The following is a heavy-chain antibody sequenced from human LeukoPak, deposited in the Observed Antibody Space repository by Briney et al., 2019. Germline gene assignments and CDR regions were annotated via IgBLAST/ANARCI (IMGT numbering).Heavy chain of an antibody. Sequence: GASVKVSCKASGYTFTSYGISWVRQAPGQGLEWMGWISAYNGNTNYAQKLQGRVTMTTDTSTSTAYMELRSLRSDDTAVYYCARGPWYYGSGGSEIFDYWGQGTLVTVSS. V-gene: IGHV1-18*01. CDR1: GYTFTSYG. CDR3: ARGPWYYGSGGSEIFDY. J-gene: IGHJ4*02. D-gene: IGHD3-10*01. CDR2: ISAYNGNT.